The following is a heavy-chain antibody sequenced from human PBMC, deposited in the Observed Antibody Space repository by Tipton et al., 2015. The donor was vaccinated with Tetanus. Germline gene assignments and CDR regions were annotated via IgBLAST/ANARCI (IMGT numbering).Heavy chain of an antibody. Sequence: LRLSCTVSGVSVRSYYWSWIRQSPDKGLEWLGDGIYDGTSYYNPSLNSRVKISLDTSKNLFSLQPRSVTAADTAVYYCARQDTLNYYYVGYFHDWGQGTLVTVSS. CDR3: ARQDTLNYYYVGYFHD. CDR1: GVSVRSYY. J-gene: IGHJ1*01. CDR2: GIYDGTS. D-gene: IGHD3-22*01. V-gene: IGHV4-59*04.